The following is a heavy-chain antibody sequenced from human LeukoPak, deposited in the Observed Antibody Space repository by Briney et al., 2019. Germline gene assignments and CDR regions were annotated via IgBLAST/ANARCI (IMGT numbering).Heavy chain of an antibody. D-gene: IGHD6-19*01. CDR3: AKGAVAGNQKPGGY. V-gene: IGHV3-23*01. CDR1: GFTFSSYA. J-gene: IGHJ4*02. CDR2: ISGSGGST. Sequence: GGSLRLSCAASGFTFSSYAMSWVPQAPGKGLEWVSAISGSGGSTYYADSVKGRFTISRDNSKNTLSLQMNSLRAEDTAVYFCAKGAVAGNQKPGGYWGQGTLVTVSS.